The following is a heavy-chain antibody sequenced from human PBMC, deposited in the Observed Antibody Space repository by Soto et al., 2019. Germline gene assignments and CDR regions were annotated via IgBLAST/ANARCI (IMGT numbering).Heavy chain of an antibody. D-gene: IGHD4-17*01. CDR2: IYTSGGT. V-gene: IGHV4-4*07. CDR3: ARTTAVPNTLRSRYYFDY. J-gene: IGHJ4*02. Sequence: PSETLSLTCTVSGGSITGYYWSWIRQPAGKGLEWIGRIYTSGGTNYNPSLKSRVTISVDTSKNHFSLELSSVTAADTALYYCARTTAVPNTLRSRYYFDYWGQGMLVTVSS. CDR1: GGSITGYY.